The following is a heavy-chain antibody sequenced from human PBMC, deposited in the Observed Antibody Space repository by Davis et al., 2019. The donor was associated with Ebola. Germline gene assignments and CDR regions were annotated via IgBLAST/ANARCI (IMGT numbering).Heavy chain of an antibody. V-gene: IGHV3-11*06. CDR3: ARVGFGMDV. J-gene: IGHJ6*02. CDR1: GFTFSYYY. Sequence: GESLKISCAASGFTFSYYYMSWIRQAPGKGLEWVSYISSSSSYTNYADSVEGRFTISRDNAKNSLYLQMNSLRAEDTAVYYCARVGFGMDVWGQGTTVTVSS. CDR2: ISSSSSYT.